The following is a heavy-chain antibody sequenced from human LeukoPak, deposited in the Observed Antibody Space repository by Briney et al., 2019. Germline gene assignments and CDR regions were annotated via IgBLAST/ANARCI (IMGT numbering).Heavy chain of an antibody. J-gene: IGHJ5*02. V-gene: IGHV3-23*01. CDR3: AKDLSFGVVIMDWFDP. D-gene: IGHD3-3*01. CDR2: ISGSGGGT. Sequence: GGSLRLSGAPCGFPFSIYAMRWVRPAPGKGVEWVSAISGSGGGTYYADSVKGPFTISRDHYKNTLYLEMNSLSALDTGVYFCAKDLSFGVVIMDWFDPWGEGTLFTVSS. CDR1: GFPFSIYA.